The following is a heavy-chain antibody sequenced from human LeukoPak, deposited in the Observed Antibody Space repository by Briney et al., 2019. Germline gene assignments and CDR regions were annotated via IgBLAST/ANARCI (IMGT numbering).Heavy chain of an antibody. V-gene: IGHV3-21*04. CDR2: ISSSSSYI. J-gene: IGHJ4*02. D-gene: IGHD5-18*01. Sequence: GGSLRLSCAASGFTFSSYDMNWVRQAPGKGLEWVSSISSSSSYIYYADSVKGRFTISRDNAKNSLYLQMNSLRAEDTALYYCAKDIEFDSYGPGYFDYWGQGTLVTVSS. CDR3: AKDIEFDSYGPGYFDY. CDR1: GFTFSSYD.